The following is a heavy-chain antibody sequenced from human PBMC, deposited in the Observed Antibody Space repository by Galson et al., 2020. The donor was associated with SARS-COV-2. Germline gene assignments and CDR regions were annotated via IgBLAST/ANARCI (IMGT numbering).Heavy chain of an antibody. Sequence: ASVKVSCKVSGYTLTELSMHWVRQAPGKGLEWMGGFDPEDGETIYAQKFQGRVTMTEDTSTDTAYMELSSLRSEDTAVYYCATVFPLWFGELFYYWGQGTLVTVSS. CDR1: GYTLTELS. V-gene: IGHV1-24*01. CDR2: FDPEDGET. D-gene: IGHD3-10*01. J-gene: IGHJ4*02. CDR3: ATVFPLWFGELFYY.